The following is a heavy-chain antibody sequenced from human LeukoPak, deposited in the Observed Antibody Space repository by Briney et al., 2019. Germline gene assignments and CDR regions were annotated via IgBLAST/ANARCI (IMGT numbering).Heavy chain of an antibody. D-gene: IGHD2-15*01. J-gene: IGHJ4*02. CDR2: IWYDGSNK. V-gene: IGHV3-33*06. CDR3: AKDGYCSGGSCVIDY. CDR1: GFTFSSYG. Sequence: SGGSLRLSCAASGFTFSSYGMHWVRQAPGKGLEWVAVIWYDGSNKYYADSVKGRFTTSRDNSKNTLYLQMNSLRAEDTAVYYCAKDGYCSGGSCVIDYWGQGTLVTVSS.